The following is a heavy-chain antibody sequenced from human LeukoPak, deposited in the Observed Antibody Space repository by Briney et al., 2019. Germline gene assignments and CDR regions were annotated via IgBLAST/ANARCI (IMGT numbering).Heavy chain of an antibody. CDR1: GGSISGGGYY. J-gene: IGHJ3*02. CDR2: IYYSGST. Sequence: SQTLSLTCTVSGGSISGGGYYWSWIRQHPGKGLEWIGYIYYSGSTYYNPSLKSRVTISVDTSKNQFSLKLSSVTAADTAVYYCAGAYCSGGSCYSNDAFDIWGQGTMVTVSS. CDR3: AGAYCSGGSCYSNDAFDI. D-gene: IGHD2-15*01. V-gene: IGHV4-31*03.